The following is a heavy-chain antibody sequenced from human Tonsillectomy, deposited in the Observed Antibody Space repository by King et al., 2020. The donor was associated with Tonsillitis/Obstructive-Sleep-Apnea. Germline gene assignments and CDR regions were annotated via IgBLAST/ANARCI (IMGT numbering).Heavy chain of an antibody. CDR1: GFTFSSYA. Sequence: VQLVESGGGVVQPGRSLRLSCAASGFTFSSYAMQWVRQAPGKGLEWVALISYDGSNKYYADSVKDRFTISRDNSKNTLYLQMNSLRAEDTAVYYCARDYHPLWGSHFGHWGQGTLVTVSS. V-gene: IGHV3-30*04. CDR3: ARDYHPLWGSHFGH. D-gene: IGHD7-27*01. CDR2: ISYDGSNK. J-gene: IGHJ4*02.